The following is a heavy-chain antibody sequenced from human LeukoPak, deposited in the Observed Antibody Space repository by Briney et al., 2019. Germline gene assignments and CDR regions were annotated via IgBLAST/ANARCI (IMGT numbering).Heavy chain of an antibody. J-gene: IGHJ5*02. V-gene: IGHV3-23*01. CDR2: ISGSGGST. D-gene: IGHD3-3*01. CDR3: AIGGLEEGDFWSGYPPHNWFDP. Sequence: PGGSLRLSCAASGFTFSSYAMSWVRQAPGKGLEWVSAISGSGGSTYYADSVKGRFTISRDNSKNTLYLQMNSLRAEDTAVYYCAIGGLEEGDFWSGYPPHNWFDPWGQGTLVTVSS. CDR1: GFTFSSYA.